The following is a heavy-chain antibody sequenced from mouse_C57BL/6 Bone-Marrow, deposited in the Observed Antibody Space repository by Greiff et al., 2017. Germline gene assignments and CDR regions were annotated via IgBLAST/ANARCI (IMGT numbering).Heavy chain of an antibody. CDR1: GYTFTSYW. CDR2: IYPSDSET. D-gene: IGHD1-1*01. J-gene: IGHJ2*01. CDR3: AVITTGLDY. V-gene: IGHV1-61*01. Sequence: VQLQQPGAELVRPGSSVKLSCKASGYTFTSYWMDWVKQRPGQGLEWIGNIYPSDSETHYNQQFKDKATLTVDKSSSTAYMQLSSLTSEDSAVYYCAVITTGLDYWGQGTTLTVSS.